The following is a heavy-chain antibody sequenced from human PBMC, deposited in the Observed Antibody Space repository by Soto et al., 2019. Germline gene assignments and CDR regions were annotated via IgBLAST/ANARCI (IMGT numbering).Heavy chain of an antibody. Sequence: SVKVSCKASGGNFSGYAISWVRQAPGQGLEWMGGIIPIFGTANYAQKFQGRVTITADESTSTAYMELSSLRSEDTAVYYCARARGTGTPYYYYYYGMDVWGQGTTVTVSS. CDR2: IIPIFGTA. CDR3: ARARGTGTPYYYYYYGMDV. V-gene: IGHV1-69*13. J-gene: IGHJ6*02. CDR1: GGNFSGYA. D-gene: IGHD1-1*01.